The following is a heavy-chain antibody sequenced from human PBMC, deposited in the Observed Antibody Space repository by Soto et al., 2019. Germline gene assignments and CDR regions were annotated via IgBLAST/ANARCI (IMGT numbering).Heavy chain of an antibody. CDR2: INTNNGGT. J-gene: IGHJ4*02. CDR1: GYTFTGYY. D-gene: IGHD3-10*01. Sequence: ASVKVSCKASGYTFTGYYMHWVRQAPGQGPEWMGWINTNNGGTNYAQNFQGRVTMTRDTSISTAYMELSRLTSDETAVYYCAREKELHFADWGQGTLVTVSS. V-gene: IGHV1-2*02. CDR3: AREKELHFAD.